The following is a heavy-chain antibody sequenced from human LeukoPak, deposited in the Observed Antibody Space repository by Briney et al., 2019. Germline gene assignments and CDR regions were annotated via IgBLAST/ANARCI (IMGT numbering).Heavy chain of an antibody. J-gene: IGHJ4*02. D-gene: IGHD1-7*01. CDR3: ARFRGELMDGFDF. V-gene: IGHV5-51*01. CDR1: GHTFSTDW. CDR2: IYAGDADT. Sequence: GESLKISCKGSGHTFSTDWIAWVRQMPGKGLEWMGVIYAGDADTRYGPSFQGQVTISADKSLNTAYLQWTNLKASDTAMYYCARFRGELMDGFDFWGQGTLVTVSS.